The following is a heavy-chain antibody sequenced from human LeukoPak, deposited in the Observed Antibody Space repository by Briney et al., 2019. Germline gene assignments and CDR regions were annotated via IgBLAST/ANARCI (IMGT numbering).Heavy chain of an antibody. J-gene: IGHJ4*02. V-gene: IGHV3-30*04. CDR3: ARERLFGSGSYYNVPAH. CDR1: GFTFSNYA. D-gene: IGHD3-10*01. Sequence: PGRSLRLSCAASGFTFSNYAMHWVRQAPGMGLEWVAVISYDGSNKYYADSVRGRFTISRDNSNNALYLQMNSLRVEDTAVYYCARERLFGSGSYYNVPAHWGQGTLVTVSS. CDR2: ISYDGSNK.